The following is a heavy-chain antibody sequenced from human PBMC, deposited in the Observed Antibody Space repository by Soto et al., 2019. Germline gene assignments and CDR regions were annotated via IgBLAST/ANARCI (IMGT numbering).Heavy chain of an antibody. D-gene: IGHD2-2*01. V-gene: IGHV5-51*01. J-gene: IGHJ6*02. CDR1: GYSFTSYW. Sequence: PGESLKISCKGSGYSFTSYWIGWVRQMPGKGLEWMGIIYPGDSDTRYSPSFQGQVTISADKSISTAYLQWSSLKASDTAMYYCARQGLGYCSSTSCPRYYYYYGMDVWGQGTTVTVSS. CDR3: ARQGLGYCSSTSCPRYYYYYGMDV. CDR2: IYPGDSDT.